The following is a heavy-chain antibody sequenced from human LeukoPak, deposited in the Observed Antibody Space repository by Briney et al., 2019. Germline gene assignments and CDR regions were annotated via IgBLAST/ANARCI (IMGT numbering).Heavy chain of an antibody. CDR3: ARDLRIQDAFDI. J-gene: IGHJ3*02. CDR2: IYYSGST. Sequence: SETLSLTCTVSGCSVSSGSYYWSWIRQPTGKGLEWIGYIYYSGSTNYNPSLKSRVTISVDTSKNQFSLKLSSVTAADTAVYYCARDLRIQDAFDIWGQGTMVTVSS. V-gene: IGHV4-61*01. D-gene: IGHD3-16*01. CDR1: GCSVSSGSYY.